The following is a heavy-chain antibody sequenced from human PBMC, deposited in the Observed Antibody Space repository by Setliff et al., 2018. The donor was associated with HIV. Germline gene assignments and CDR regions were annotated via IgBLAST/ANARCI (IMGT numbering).Heavy chain of an antibody. D-gene: IGHD4-17*01. CDR3: ARQDGTTVLSKDFDY. Sequence: ASVKVSCKSSGYTFTKYGITWVRQAPGHGLEWMGWISGYSGNTNYAQKLQGRVTMTTDTSTSTAYMELSSLRSDDTAVYYCARQDGTTVLSKDFDYWGQGTLVTVSS. CDR1: GYTFTKYG. CDR2: ISGYSGNT. J-gene: IGHJ4*02. V-gene: IGHV1-18*01.